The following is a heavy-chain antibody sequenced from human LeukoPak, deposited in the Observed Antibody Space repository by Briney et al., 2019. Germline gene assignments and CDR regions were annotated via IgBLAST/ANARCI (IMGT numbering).Heavy chain of an antibody. J-gene: IGHJ4*02. D-gene: IGHD3-22*01. V-gene: IGHV4-34*01. CDR2: INHSGST. CDR1: GGSFSGYY. CDR3: ARATSSGYFGY. Sequence: SETLSLTCAVYGGSFSGYYWSWIRQPPGKGLEWIGEINHSGSTNYNPSLKSRVTISVDTSKNQFSLKLISVTAADTAVYYCARATSSGYFGYWGQGTLVTVSS.